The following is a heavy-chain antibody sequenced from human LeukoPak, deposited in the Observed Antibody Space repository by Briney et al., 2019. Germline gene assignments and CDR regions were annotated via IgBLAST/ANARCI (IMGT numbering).Heavy chain of an antibody. D-gene: IGHD3-22*01. Sequence: GESLKISCKGSGYSFTSYWIGWVRQMPGKGLEWMGIIYPGDSDTRYSPSFQGQVTISADKSISTAYLQWSSLKASDTAMYYCARQVITMIDPDAYGIWGQGTMVTVSS. V-gene: IGHV5-51*01. CDR2: IYPGDSDT. CDR1: GYSFTSYW. J-gene: IGHJ3*02. CDR3: ARQVITMIDPDAYGI.